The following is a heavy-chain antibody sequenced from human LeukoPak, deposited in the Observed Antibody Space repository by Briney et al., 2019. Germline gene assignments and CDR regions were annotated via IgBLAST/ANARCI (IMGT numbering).Heavy chain of an antibody. V-gene: IGHV3-23*01. J-gene: IGHJ4*02. Sequence: PGGSLRLSCAASGFTFSSSAMSWVRQAPGKGLEWVSAISGSTYYADSVKGRFTISRDNSKNTLYLQMNSLRAEDTAVYYCAGKTIVGVHWGQGTLVTVSS. CDR2: ISGST. CDR1: GFTFSSSA. CDR3: AGKTIVGVH. D-gene: IGHD1-26*01.